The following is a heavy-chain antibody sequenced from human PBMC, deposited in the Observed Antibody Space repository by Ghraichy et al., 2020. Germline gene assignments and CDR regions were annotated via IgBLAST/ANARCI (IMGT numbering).Heavy chain of an antibody. J-gene: IGHJ4*01. CDR1: GFTFSSYA. CDR3: ARGLGWQPYGDFDY. Sequence: LSLTCAASGFTFSSYAMIWVRQAPGKGLEWVSGINNRGGDRYYADSVKGRFTISRDNSKNTMYLQMNNLRAEDTAVYYCARGLGWQPYGDFDYWGQGTLVIVSS. D-gene: IGHD4-17*01. CDR2: INNRGGDR. V-gene: IGHV3-23*01.